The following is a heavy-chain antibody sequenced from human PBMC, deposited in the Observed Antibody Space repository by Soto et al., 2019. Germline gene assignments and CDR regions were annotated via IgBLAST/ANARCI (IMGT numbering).Heavy chain of an antibody. CDR2: IAGTSYYT. CDR3: ARAKSSGRDDAFDI. J-gene: IGHJ3*02. D-gene: IGHD1-26*01. CDR1: GFTFSDYY. Sequence: QVQLVESGGGLVEPGGSLRLSRGASGFTFSDYYMTWIRQAPGKGLEWVSYIAGTSYYTNYADSVKGRFIISIDNAKSSLYLQMKSLRDEDTSVYYCARAKSSGRDDAFDIWGQGTVVTVSS. V-gene: IGHV3-11*05.